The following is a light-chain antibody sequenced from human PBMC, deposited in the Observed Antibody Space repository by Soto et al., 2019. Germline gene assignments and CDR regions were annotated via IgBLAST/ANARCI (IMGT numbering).Light chain of an antibody. CDR1: QSISSW. V-gene: IGKV1-5*01. J-gene: IGKJ1*01. CDR2: DAS. CDR3: QQYNSYWT. Sequence: DIQMTQSPSTLSASVGDRVTITCRASQSISSWLAWYQQKPGKAPKLLIYDASSLESGVPSRFSGSGSGTEFTHTISSLQPDDVATYYCQQYNSYWTCGQGTKVEIK.